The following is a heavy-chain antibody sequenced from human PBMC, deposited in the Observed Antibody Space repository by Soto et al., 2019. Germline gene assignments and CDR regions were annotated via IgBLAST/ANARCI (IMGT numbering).Heavy chain of an antibody. CDR1: GYTFTSYG. CDR3: ARTLGYCISTSCPSSMDV. Sequence: QVQLVQSGAEVKKPGASVKVSCKASGYTFTSYGISWVRQAPGQGLEWMGWISAYNGNTNYAQKLQGRVTMTTDTSTSTDYMELRSLRSDDTAVYYCARTLGYCISTSCPSSMDVWGQGTTVTVSS. CDR2: ISAYNGNT. J-gene: IGHJ6*02. V-gene: IGHV1-18*01. D-gene: IGHD2-2*01.